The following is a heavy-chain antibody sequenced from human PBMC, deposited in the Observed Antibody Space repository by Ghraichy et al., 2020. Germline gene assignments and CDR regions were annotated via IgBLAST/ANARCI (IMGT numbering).Heavy chain of an antibody. CDR3: AKTYYYDSSGYHYYYYGMDV. V-gene: IGHV3-23*01. J-gene: IGHJ6*02. D-gene: IGHD3-22*01. Sequence: GGSLRLSCAASGFTFSSYAMSWVRQAPGKGLEWVSAISGSGGSTYYADSVKGRFTISRDNSKNTLYLQMNSLRAEDTAVYYCAKTYYYDSSGYHYYYYGMDVWGQGTTVTVSS. CDR2: ISGSGGST. CDR1: GFTFSSYA.